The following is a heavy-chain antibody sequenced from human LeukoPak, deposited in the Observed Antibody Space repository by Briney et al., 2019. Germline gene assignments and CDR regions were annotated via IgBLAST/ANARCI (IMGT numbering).Heavy chain of an antibody. J-gene: IGHJ4*02. D-gene: IGHD3-10*01. Sequence: GGSLRLSCATSGFTFSSYAMSWVRQAPGKGLEWVSAISGSGGSTYYANSVKGRFTISRDNSKNTLYLQMNSLRAEDTAVYYCAKMVGFFNYFDCWGQGTLVTVSS. CDR2: ISGSGGST. V-gene: IGHV3-23*01. CDR3: AKMVGFFNYFDC. CDR1: GFTFSSYA.